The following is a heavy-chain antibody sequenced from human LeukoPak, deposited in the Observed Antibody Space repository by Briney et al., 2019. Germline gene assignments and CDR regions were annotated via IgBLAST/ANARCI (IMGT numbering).Heavy chain of an antibody. CDR2: IIPILGTA. J-gene: IGHJ5*02. Sequence: ASVKVSCKASGGTFSSYAISWVRQAPGQGLEWMGGIIPILGTANYAQKFRGRVTITTDESTSTAYMELSSLRSEDTAVYYCARASYCSSTSCYQIEDPWGQGTLVTVSS. CDR1: GGTFSSYA. D-gene: IGHD2-2*01. V-gene: IGHV1-69*05. CDR3: ARASYCSSTSCYQIEDP.